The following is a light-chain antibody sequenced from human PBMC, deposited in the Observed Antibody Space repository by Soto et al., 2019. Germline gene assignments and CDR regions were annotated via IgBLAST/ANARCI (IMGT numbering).Light chain of an antibody. CDR2: GNS. V-gene: IGLV1-40*01. CDR1: SSNIGAGYD. J-gene: IGLJ1*01. CDR3: SSYTTGTTLEV. Sequence: QSVLTQPPSVSGAPGQRVTISCTGSSSNIGAGYDVHWYQQLPGTAPKLLIYGNSNRPSGVPDRFSGSKSGTSASLAITGLQAEDEADYYCSSYTTGTTLEVFGTGTKLTVL.